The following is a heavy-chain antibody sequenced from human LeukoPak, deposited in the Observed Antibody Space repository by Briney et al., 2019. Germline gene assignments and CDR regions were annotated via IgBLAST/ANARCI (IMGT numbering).Heavy chain of an antibody. J-gene: IGHJ6*03. D-gene: IGHD3-10*01. V-gene: IGHV1-2*02. CDR3: ARGRYGSGSYYSYYYYYYMDV. CDR2: INPNSGGT. Sequence: AASVKVSCKASGYTFTGYYMHWVRQAPGQGLEWMGWINPNSGGTNYAQKFQGRVTMTRDTSISTAYMELSRLRSDDTAVYYCARGRYGSGSYYSYYYYYYMDVWGKGTTVTISS. CDR1: GYTFTGYY.